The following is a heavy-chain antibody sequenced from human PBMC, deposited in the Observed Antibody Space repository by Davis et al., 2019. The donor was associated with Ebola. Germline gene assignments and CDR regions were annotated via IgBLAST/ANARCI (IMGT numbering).Heavy chain of an antibody. J-gene: IGHJ5*02. Sequence: SVKGRFTISRDNAKNSLYLQMNSLRAEDTAVYYCARSIVLVPAASWFDPWGQGTLVTVSS. V-gene: IGHV3-21*04. CDR3: ARSIVLVPAASWFDP. D-gene: IGHD2-2*01.